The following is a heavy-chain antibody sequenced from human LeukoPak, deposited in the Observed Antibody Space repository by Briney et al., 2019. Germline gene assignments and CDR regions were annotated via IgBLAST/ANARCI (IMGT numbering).Heavy chain of an antibody. V-gene: IGHV5-51*01. J-gene: IGHJ6*03. Sequence: GESLKISWKGSGYSFTSYWIGWVRQLPGKGRGWGGIIYPGVSDTTYRPSFQGQVTISAHKSISTAYLQWSSLKASDTAIYYCARSGTPGYCSSTSCYRGGPTYYYYMDVWGKGTTVTVSS. CDR3: ARSGTPGYCSSTSCYRGGPTYYYYMDV. CDR2: IYPGVSDT. D-gene: IGHD2-2*02. CDR1: GYSFTSYW.